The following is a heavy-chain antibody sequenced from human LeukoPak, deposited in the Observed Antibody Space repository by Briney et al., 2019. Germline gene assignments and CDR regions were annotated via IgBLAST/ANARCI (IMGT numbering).Heavy chain of an antibody. Sequence: PSETLSLTCTVSGGSISNYYWSWIRQPPGKGLEWIGYIYQSGSTDYNPSLKSRVTISVDTSKNQFSLKLSSVTAADTAVYYCARGSFPGITGTTFRFDYWGQGTLVTVSS. V-gene: IGHV4-4*08. J-gene: IGHJ4*02. CDR3: ARGSFPGITGTTFRFDY. CDR2: IYQSGST. CDR1: GGSISNYY. D-gene: IGHD1-7*01.